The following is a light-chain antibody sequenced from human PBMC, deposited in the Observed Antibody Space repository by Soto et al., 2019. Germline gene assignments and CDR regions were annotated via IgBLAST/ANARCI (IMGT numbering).Light chain of an antibody. CDR3: QQYKDWPPCT. J-gene: IGKJ1*01. CDR1: ESVGSK. Sequence: EVVMTQSPGTLSVSPGEGATLSCRASESVGSKLAWYQQKPGQAPRLLIFGASTRATGVPVRFSGGGSETEFTLTISSLQSEDFAVYYCQQYKDWPPCTFGQGTKVEMK. V-gene: IGKV3-15*01. CDR2: GAS.